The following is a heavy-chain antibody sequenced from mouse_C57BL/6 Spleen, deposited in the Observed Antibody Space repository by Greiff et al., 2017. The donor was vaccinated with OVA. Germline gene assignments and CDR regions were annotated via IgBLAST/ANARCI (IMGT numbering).Heavy chain of an antibody. Sequence: QVQLQQPGAELVMPGASVKLSCKASGYTFTSYWMHWVKQRPGQGLEWIGEIDPSDSYTNYNQKFKGKSTLTVDKSSSTAYMQLSSLTSEDSAVHYCARQLRLAREDYFDYWGQGTTLTVSS. CDR2: IDPSDSYT. D-gene: IGHD3-2*02. CDR1: GYTFTSYW. J-gene: IGHJ2*01. V-gene: IGHV1-69*01. CDR3: ARQLRLAREDYFDY.